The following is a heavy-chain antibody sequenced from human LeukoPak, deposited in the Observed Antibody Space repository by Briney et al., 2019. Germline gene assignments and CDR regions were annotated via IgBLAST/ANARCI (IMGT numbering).Heavy chain of an antibody. J-gene: IGHJ5*01. CDR3: ARVSTIMGRGYNYFDS. CDR2: ISAYNGNT. Sequence: ASVKVSCKASGYTFTSYGISWVRQAPGQGLEWMGWISAYNGNTNYAQKLQGRVTMTTDTSTSTAYMELRSLRSDDTAVYYCARVSTIMGRGYNYFDSWGQGTLVTVSS. CDR1: GYTFTSYG. V-gene: IGHV1-18*01. D-gene: IGHD2/OR15-2a*01.